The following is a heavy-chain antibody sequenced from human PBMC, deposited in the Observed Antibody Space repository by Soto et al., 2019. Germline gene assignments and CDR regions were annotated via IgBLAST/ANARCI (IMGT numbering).Heavy chain of an antibody. Sequence: SETLSLTCTVSGGSISSSSYYWGWIRQPPGKGLEWIGSIYYSGSTYYNPSLKSRVTISVDTSKNQFSLKLSSVTAADTAVYYCARRPLKYSSSWYATGAFDYWGQGTLVTVSS. CDR1: GGSISSSSYY. J-gene: IGHJ4*02. D-gene: IGHD6-13*01. V-gene: IGHV4-39*01. CDR3: ARRPLKYSSSWYATGAFDY. CDR2: IYYSGST.